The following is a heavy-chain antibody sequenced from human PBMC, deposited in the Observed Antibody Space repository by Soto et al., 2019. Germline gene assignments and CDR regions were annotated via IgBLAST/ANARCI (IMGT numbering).Heavy chain of an antibody. CDR2: IRSRSYGGTT. Sequence: SLRLSCTASGFAFNEYAVGWFRQAPGKGLEWMGFIRSRSYGGTTEYAASVKGRFTISRDDSESLAHLQMNSLQTEDTAVYYCNIQRDIVILPVSKGGQGTLVTVSS. D-gene: IGHD2-2*01. J-gene: IGHJ4*02. CDR3: NIQRDIVILPVSK. CDR1: GFAFNEYA. V-gene: IGHV3-49*03.